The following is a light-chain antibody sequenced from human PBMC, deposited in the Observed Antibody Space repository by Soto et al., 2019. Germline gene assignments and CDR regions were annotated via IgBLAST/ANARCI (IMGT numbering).Light chain of an antibody. Sequence: EIVLTQSPATLSLSPGERATLSCRASQSVSTYLAWYQHKPGQAPRLLIYDASNRATGIPARFSGSGSETDFTLTISSLEPEDFAVYYCQQRRNWPPLTFGGGTKVEIK. CDR1: QSVSTY. J-gene: IGKJ4*01. V-gene: IGKV3-11*01. CDR3: QQRRNWPPLT. CDR2: DAS.